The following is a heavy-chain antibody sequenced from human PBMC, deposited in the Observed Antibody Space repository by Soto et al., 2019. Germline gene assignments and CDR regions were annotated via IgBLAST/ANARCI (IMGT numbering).Heavy chain of an antibody. D-gene: IGHD6-19*01. V-gene: IGHV4-39*01. CDR1: GGSISSSSYY. CDR2: IYYRCST. CDR3: ARRAPSGLAGYDYYYYYGMDV. J-gene: IGHJ6*02. Sequence: HLQLQESGPGLVKPSETLSLTCTVSGGSISSSSYYWGWIRQPPGKGLEGIGSIYYRCSTHYNPSLKSRVTISVDTSKNQFSLKLSSVTAADTAVYYCARRAPSGLAGYDYYYYYGMDVWGQGTTVTVSS.